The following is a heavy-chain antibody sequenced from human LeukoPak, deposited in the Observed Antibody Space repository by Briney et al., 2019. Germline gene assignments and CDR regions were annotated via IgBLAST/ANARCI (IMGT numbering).Heavy chain of an antibody. CDR3: ARQLGYCSSTSCYADKVDY. CDR1: GGSITSSRYY. V-gene: IGHV4-39*01. D-gene: IGHD2-2*01. Sequence: SETLSLTCTVSGGSITSSRYYWGWIRPHAGKGRELIGSIYYSGSTYYNPSLKSRVTISVDTSKNQFSLKLSSVTAADTAVYYCARQLGYCSSTSCYADKVDYWGQGTLVTVSS. J-gene: IGHJ4*02. CDR2: IYYSGST.